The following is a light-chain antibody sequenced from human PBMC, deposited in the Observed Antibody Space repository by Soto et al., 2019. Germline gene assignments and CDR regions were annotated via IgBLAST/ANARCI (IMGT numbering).Light chain of an antibody. CDR1: QSVSSN. J-gene: IGKJ3*01. CDR2: GAS. Sequence: EIMMTQSPATLSVSPGERATLSCRASQSVSSNLAWYQQKPGQAPRLLIFGASTRATGIPARFSGSGSGTESTLTLSSLQSEDFAVYYCQQYNNWPPFTFGPGTKVDI. CDR3: QQYNNWPPFT. V-gene: IGKV3-15*01.